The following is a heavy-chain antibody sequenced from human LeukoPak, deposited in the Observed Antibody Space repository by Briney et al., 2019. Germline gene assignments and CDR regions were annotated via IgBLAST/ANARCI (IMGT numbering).Heavy chain of an antibody. CDR1: GYSISSGYY. CDR2: IYYSGST. Sequence: PSETLSLTCTVSGYSISSGYYWGWIRQPPGKGLEWIGSIYYSGSTYYNPSLKSRVTISVDTSKNQFSLKLSSVTAADTAVYYCARSLGKSYDSSGYRPDGTFDYWGQGTLVTVSS. D-gene: IGHD3-22*01. CDR3: ARSLGKSYDSSGYRPDGTFDY. J-gene: IGHJ4*02. V-gene: IGHV4-38-2*02.